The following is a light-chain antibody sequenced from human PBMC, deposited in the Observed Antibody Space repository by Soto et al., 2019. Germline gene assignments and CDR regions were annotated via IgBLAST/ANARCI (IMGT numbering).Light chain of an antibody. CDR2: AAS. CDR1: QSISSY. J-gene: IGKJ1*01. CDR3: QQSYSTPRT. V-gene: IGKV1-39*01. Sequence: DIQMTQSPSSLSASVGDRVTITCRASQSISSYLNWYQQKPGKAPKLLIYAASSLQSGVPSRCSGSGSGTDFTLTISSLQPEDFATYYCQQSYSTPRTFGQGTRWKSN.